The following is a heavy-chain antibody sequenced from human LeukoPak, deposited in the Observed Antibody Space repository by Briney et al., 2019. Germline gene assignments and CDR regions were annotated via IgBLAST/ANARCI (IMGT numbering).Heavy chain of an antibody. Sequence: SGGSLRLSCAASGFTFDDYAMHWVRQAPGKGLEWVSGISWNSGSIGYADSVKGRFTISRDNAKNSLYLQMNSLRAEDTALYYCAKDIGWNDDFDAFDIWGQGTMVTVSS. D-gene: IGHD1-1*01. J-gene: IGHJ3*02. CDR3: AKDIGWNDDFDAFDI. CDR2: ISWNSGSI. CDR1: GFTFDDYA. V-gene: IGHV3-9*01.